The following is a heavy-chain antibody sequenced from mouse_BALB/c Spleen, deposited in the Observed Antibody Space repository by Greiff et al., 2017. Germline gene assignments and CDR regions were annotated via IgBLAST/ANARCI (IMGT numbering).Heavy chain of an antibody. V-gene: IGHV3-2*02. CDR3: ASYYGSSPFAY. D-gene: IGHD1-1*01. CDR1: GYSITSDYA. J-gene: IGHJ3*01. Sequence: VQLQQSGPGPVKPSQSLSLTCTVTGYSITSDYAWNWIRQFPGNKLEWMGYISYSGSTSYNPSLKSRISITRDTSKNQFFLQLNSVTTEDTATYYCASYYGSSPFAYWGQGTLVTVSA. CDR2: ISYSGST.